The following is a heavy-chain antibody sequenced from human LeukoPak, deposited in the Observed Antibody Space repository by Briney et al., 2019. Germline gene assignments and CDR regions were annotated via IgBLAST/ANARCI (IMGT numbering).Heavy chain of an antibody. Sequence: SVKVSCKASGGTFRSYAISWVRQAPGQGLEWMGGIIPIFGTANYAQKFQGRVTITTDESTSTAYMELSSLRSEDTAVYYCARLADSSGYYYGGGDYWGQGTLVTVSS. CDR2: IIPIFGTA. D-gene: IGHD3-22*01. V-gene: IGHV1-69*05. J-gene: IGHJ4*02. CDR3: ARLADSSGYYYGGGDY. CDR1: GGTFRSYA.